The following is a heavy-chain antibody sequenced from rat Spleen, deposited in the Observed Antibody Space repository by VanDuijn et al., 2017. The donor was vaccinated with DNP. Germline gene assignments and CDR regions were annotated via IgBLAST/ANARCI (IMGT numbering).Heavy chain of an antibody. CDR1: GFTFSDYY. CDR2: ITGGGGTT. J-gene: IGHJ1*01. Sequence: EVQLVESGGDLVQPGRSLKLSCAASGFTFSDYYMAWIRQVPGKGLEWIASITGGGGTTSYPDSVKGRFTISRDDAKNTLSLQMNSLRSEDMATYYCVSPDYYDGSYPFFWGPGTMVTVSS. V-gene: IGHV5-25*01. D-gene: IGHD1-12*02. CDR3: VSPDYYDGSYPFF.